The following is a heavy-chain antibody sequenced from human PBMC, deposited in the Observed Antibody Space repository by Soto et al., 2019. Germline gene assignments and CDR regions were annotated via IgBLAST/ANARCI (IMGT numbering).Heavy chain of an antibody. Sequence: SETLSLTCTVSGGSINSYYWGWIRQPPGKGLEWIGYIYYSGSANYNPSLESRVTISVDTSKNQFSLRLSSVTAADTAVYYCARDIKGRYWYFDLWGRGTLVTVSS. CDR2: IYYSGSA. V-gene: IGHV4-59*01. CDR3: ARDIKGRYWYFDL. D-gene: IGHD1-26*01. J-gene: IGHJ2*01. CDR1: GGSINSYY.